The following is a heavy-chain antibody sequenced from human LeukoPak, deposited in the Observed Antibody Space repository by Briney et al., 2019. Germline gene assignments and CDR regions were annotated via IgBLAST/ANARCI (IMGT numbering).Heavy chain of an antibody. J-gene: IGHJ6*02. CDR3: AREGYSSGHYYYYGMDV. Sequence: SETLSLTCTVSGGSISSYYWSWIRQPAGKGLEWIGRIYTSGSTIYNPSLKSRVTMSVDTSKNQFSLKLSSVTAADTAVYYCAREGYSSGHYYYYGMDVWGQGTTVTVSS. D-gene: IGHD6-19*01. CDR2: IYTSGST. CDR1: GGSISSYY. V-gene: IGHV4-4*07.